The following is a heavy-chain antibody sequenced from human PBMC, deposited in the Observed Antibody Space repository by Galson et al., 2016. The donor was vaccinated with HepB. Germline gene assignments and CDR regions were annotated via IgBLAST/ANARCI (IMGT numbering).Heavy chain of an antibody. J-gene: IGHJ4*02. CDR1: GDSVNSGFYY. Sequence: SETLSLTCVVSGDSVNSGFYYWSWIRQPPGKGLEWIGCIYYSGSTNYNTSHQSRVSISLDTSKNQFSLNLNSVTAADTAVYYCARGNNFWSGYYADYWGQGTLVTVSS. V-gene: IGHV4-61*01. D-gene: IGHD3-3*01. CDR3: ARGNNFWSGYYADY. CDR2: IYYSGST.